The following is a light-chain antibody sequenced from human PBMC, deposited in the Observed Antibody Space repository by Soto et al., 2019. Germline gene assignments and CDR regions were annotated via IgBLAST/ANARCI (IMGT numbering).Light chain of an antibody. Sequence: DIQMTQSPSSVSASVGDRVTITCRASQGLGVWLGWYQQKPGKAPQLLIFGASGLQTGVPSRLSGSGSGTDFTRTSSSLQPEDFATYYCQQSYSFPLTFGGGTKVEIK. J-gene: IGKJ4*01. V-gene: IGKV1-12*01. CDR3: QQSYSFPLT. CDR2: GAS. CDR1: QGLGVW.